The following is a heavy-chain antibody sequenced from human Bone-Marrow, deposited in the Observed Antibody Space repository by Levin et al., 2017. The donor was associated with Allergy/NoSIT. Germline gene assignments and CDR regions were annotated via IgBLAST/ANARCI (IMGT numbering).Heavy chain of an antibody. CDR3: ARDASLVEAVAGYYFDY. D-gene: IGHD6-19*01. J-gene: IGHJ4*02. Sequence: PGGSLRLSCAASGFTFSSYAMAWVRQAPGQGLEWVSTINGRSSTTHYVDSVKGRFTVSRDNSKNTLYLQMNSLRAEDTAVYFCARDASLVEAVAGYYFDYWGQGILVTVSS. CDR2: INGRSSTT. V-gene: IGHV3-23*01. CDR1: GFTFSSYA.